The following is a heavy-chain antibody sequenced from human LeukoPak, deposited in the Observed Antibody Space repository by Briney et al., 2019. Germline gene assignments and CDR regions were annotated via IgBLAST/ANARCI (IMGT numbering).Heavy chain of an antibody. J-gene: IGHJ4*02. CDR3: AREMSGSTGGFDY. CDR1: GFTVTTNY. Sequence: PGGSLRLSCAASGFTVTTNYMGWVRQAPGKGLEWISVFYRGGDIYYADSVRGRFTISRDISKNTLYLQMNSLRAEDTAVYYCAREMSGSTGGFDYWGQGTLVTVSS. D-gene: IGHD3-3*01. CDR2: FYRGGDI. V-gene: IGHV3-66*01.